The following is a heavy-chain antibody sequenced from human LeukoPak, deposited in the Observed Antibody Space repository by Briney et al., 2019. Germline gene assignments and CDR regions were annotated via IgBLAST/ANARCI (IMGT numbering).Heavy chain of an antibody. V-gene: IGHV4-30-4*01. CDR1: GGSISSGDFY. CDR2: IYHNGIT. CDR3: ARDRSTVDYYGLDV. Sequence: PSENLSLTCTVSGGSISSGDFYWSWIRQPPEKDLEYIGYIYHNGITFYNPSLRSRVTVSIDTSRNQFSLKLSSVTAADTAVYYCARDRSTVDYYGLDVWGQGTTVIVSS. D-gene: IGHD4-11*01. J-gene: IGHJ6*02.